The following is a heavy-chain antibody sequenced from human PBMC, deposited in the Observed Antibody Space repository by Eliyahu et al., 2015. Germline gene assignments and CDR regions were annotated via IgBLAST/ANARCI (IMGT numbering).Heavy chain of an antibody. J-gene: IGHJ4*02. Sequence: EVQLLESGGALVQTGGSLTLSCTASGFTFSDYAMSWVRLAPGKGLEWVSAISGTGRTTYYADSVKGRFIISRDNSKNTLHLQMKSLRADDAAVYYCAKDLVLEVAGYYFDPWGQGTLVTVSS. D-gene: IGHD6-19*01. CDR2: ISGTGRTT. CDR3: AKDLVLEVAGYYFDP. CDR1: GFTFSDYA. V-gene: IGHV3-23*01.